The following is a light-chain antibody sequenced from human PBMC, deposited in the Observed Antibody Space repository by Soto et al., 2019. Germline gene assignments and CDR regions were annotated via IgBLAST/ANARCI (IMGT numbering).Light chain of an antibody. CDR2: GAS. J-gene: IGKJ2*01. Sequence: EIVLTQSPGTLSLSPGERATLSCRARQSVSSSSLAWYQHKPGQAPRLLIYGASSRATGIPDRFSGSGSGTDFSLTISRLQPEDFAVYYCLQFDNSPLYTFGQGTKLEIK. CDR1: QSVSSSS. V-gene: IGKV3-20*01. CDR3: LQFDNSPLYT.